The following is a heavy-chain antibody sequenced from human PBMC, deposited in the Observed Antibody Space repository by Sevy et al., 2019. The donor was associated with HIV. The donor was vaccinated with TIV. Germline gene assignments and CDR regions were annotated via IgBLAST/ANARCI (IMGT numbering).Heavy chain of an antibody. Sequence: ASVKVSCKASEYSLTGYYMHWCRQAPGQGLEGMGGVNPNGGGPNYAQKFQGRVTMTRETSISTAYMELSRLRSDDTAVYYCARYPDTAMVKYYYYGMDVWVQGTTVTVSS. CDR1: EYSLTGYY. CDR2: VNPNGGGP. CDR3: ARYPDTAMVKYYYYGMDV. J-gene: IGHJ6*02. V-gene: IGHV1-2*02. D-gene: IGHD5-18*01.